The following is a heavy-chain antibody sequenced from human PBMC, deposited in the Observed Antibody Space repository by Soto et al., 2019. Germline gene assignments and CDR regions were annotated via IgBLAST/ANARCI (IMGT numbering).Heavy chain of an antibody. J-gene: IGHJ5*02. CDR1: GDSMTSPPYY. CDR3: ARQDDWFDP. V-gene: IGHV4-39*01. CDR2: VYYSGAT. Sequence: SETLSLTCNVSGDSMTSPPYYWGWIRQPPGKGLEWIGTVYYSGATYYNPSLRGRLTVSADTSKNYFSLRLTSVTAADTAVYYCARQDDWFDPWGQGILVTVSS.